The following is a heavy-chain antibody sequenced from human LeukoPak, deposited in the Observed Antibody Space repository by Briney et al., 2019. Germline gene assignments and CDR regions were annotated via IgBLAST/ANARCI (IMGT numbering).Heavy chain of an antibody. D-gene: IGHD3-22*01. V-gene: IGHV4-39*07. J-gene: IGHJ3*02. CDR2: IYYSGST. CDR1: GGSISSSSYY. CDR3: ARHRGGYYHAFDI. Sequence: SETLSLTCTVSGGSISSSSYYWGWIRQSPGKGLEWIGSIYYSGSTYYNPSLKSRVTISVDTSKNQFSLKLSSVTAADTAVYYCARHRGGYYHAFDIWGQGTMVTVSS.